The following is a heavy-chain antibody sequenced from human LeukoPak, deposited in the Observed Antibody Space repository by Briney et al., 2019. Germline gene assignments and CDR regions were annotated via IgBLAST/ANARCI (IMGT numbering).Heavy chain of an antibody. J-gene: IGHJ4*02. CDR1: GGSISSYY. CDR2: IYYSGST. V-gene: IGHV4-59*01. CDR3: AAMTTVTMYSYFFDS. Sequence: SETLSLTCTVSGGSISSYYWSWIRQPAGKGLEWIGYIYYSGSTNYNPSLKSRVTISVDTSKNQFSLRLTSVTAADTAIYYCAAMTTVTMYSYFFDSWGQGTLLTVSS. D-gene: IGHD4-17*01.